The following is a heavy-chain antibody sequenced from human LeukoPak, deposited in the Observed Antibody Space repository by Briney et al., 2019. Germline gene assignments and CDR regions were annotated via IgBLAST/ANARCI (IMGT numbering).Heavy chain of an antibody. D-gene: IGHD6-25*01. CDR3: ARSSGAGTFSY. V-gene: IGHV4-39*02. Sequence: SETLSLTCTVSGDSISRSTYYWAWIRQPPGKGLEWIGSVYYGRSPYFNPSLESRATISVDTSKNHFSLKMSSVTAADTAVYYCARSSGAGTFSYWGQGTLVTVSS. CDR1: GDSISRSTYY. CDR2: VYYGRSP. J-gene: IGHJ4*02.